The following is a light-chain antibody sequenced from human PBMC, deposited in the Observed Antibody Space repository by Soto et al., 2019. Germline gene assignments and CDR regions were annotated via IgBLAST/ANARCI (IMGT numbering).Light chain of an antibody. V-gene: IGLV1-51*01. CDR1: SSNIGGNS. CDR3: GSWDSSLSAHV. J-gene: IGLJ1*01. CDR2: DDN. Sequence: QSVLPQPPSVSAAPGQKVTISCSGSSSNIGGNSVSWYQQLPGTAPKLLIYDDNKRPSGIPDRFSGSKSGTSATLGITGFQTGDDADYYCGSWDSSLSAHVFGTGTKVTAL.